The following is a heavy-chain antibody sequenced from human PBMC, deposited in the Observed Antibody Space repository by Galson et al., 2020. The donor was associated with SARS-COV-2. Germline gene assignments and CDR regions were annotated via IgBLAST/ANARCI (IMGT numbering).Heavy chain of an antibody. J-gene: IGHJ6*04. CDR2: IKTRSDGETT. Sequence: GGSLRLSCAVSGFTFSTAWMLWVRQAPGKGLERVGRIKTRSDGETTDYGAPIKGRFIISRDDSKDTLYLHMNSLRTEDTAVYYCAIRFGGLGYMDVWGKGTTVTVSS. CDR3: AIRFGGLGYMDV. CDR1: GFTFSTAW. D-gene: IGHD3-10*01. V-gene: IGHV3-15*01.